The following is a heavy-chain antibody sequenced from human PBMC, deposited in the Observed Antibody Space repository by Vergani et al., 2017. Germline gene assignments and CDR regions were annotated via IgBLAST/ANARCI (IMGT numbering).Heavy chain of an antibody. Sequence: VQLVESGGGVVQPGRSLRLSCAASGFTFSSYGMHWVRQAPGKGLEWVGRIRSKANSYATAYAASVKGRFTISRDDSKNTAYLQMNSLKTEDTAVYYCTREYSGSYYSGIDYYYGMDVWGQGTTVTVSS. V-gene: IGHV3-73*01. CDR1: GFTFSSYG. D-gene: IGHD1-26*01. J-gene: IGHJ6*02. CDR3: TREYSGSYYSGIDYYYGMDV. CDR2: IRSKANSYAT.